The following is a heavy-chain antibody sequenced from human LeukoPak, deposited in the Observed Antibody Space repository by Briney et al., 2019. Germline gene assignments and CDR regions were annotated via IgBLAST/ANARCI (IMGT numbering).Heavy chain of an antibody. Sequence: SVKVSCKASGGTFSSYAISWVRQAPGQGLEWTGGIIPIFGTANYAQKFQGRVTITADESTSTAYMELSSLRSEDTAVYYCAMYYDILTGYYDAFDIWGQGTMVTVSS. V-gene: IGHV1-69*13. CDR1: GGTFSSYA. CDR3: AMYYDILTGYYDAFDI. J-gene: IGHJ3*02. D-gene: IGHD3-9*01. CDR2: IIPIFGTA.